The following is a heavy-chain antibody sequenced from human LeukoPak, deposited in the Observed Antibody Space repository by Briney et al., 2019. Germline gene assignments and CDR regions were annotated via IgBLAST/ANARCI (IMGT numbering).Heavy chain of an antibody. CDR2: ISGSGGST. D-gene: IGHD3-10*01. CDR1: GFTFSSYA. CDR3: AKGVRGVIYSVDPDY. J-gene: IGHJ4*02. Sequence: GGSLRLSCAASGFTFSSYAMSWVRQAPGKGREWVSAISGSGGSTYYPDSVKGRFTISRDNSKNTLYLQMNSLRAEDTAVYYCAKGVRGVIYSVDPDYWGQGTLVTVSS. V-gene: IGHV3-23*01.